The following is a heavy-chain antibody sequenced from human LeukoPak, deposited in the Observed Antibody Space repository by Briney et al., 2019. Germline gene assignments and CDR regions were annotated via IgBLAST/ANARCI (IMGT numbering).Heavy chain of an antibody. V-gene: IGHV1-69*02. CDR1: GGTFHRNS. CDR3: ASAAGEYCSGINCYNWFDS. D-gene: IGHD2-2*02. CDR2: IIPIFGVV. Sequence: SVKVPCKACGGTFHRNSIRWVRQAPGQEFEWMGRIIPIFGVVQYVQKFQGRVTISADKSTTTTYMELSSLRSEDTGVYFCASAAGEYCSGINCYNWFDSWGQGTPVTVSS. J-gene: IGHJ5*01.